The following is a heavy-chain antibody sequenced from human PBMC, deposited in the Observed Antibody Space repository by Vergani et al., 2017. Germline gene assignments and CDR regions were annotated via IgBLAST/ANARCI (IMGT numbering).Heavy chain of an antibody. Sequence: EVQLVESGGGLVQPGGSLRLSCAASGFTFSSYWMSWVRQAPGKGLEGVANIKQDGSEKYYVDSVKGRFTISRDNAKNSLYLQMNSLRAEDTAVYYCAKDSLRFLEWAFYYYYYMDVWCKETTVTVAS. D-gene: IGHD3-3*01. V-gene: IGHV3-7*01. CDR2: IKQDGSEK. CDR3: AKDSLRFLEWAFYYYYYMDV. CDR1: GFTFSSYW. J-gene: IGHJ6*03.